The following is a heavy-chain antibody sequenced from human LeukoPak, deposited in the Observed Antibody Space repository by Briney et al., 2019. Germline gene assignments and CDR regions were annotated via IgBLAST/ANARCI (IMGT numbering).Heavy chain of an antibody. CDR2: IYSGGST. J-gene: IGHJ4*02. D-gene: IGHD3-22*01. V-gene: IGHV3-66*04. CDR1: GFTVSSNY. CDR3: ARQYYYDSSGSHY. Sequence: GGSLRLSCAASGFTVSSNYMSWVRQAPGKGLEWVSVIYSGGSTYYADSVKGRFTISRDNSKNTLYLQMNSLRAEDTAVYYCARQYYYDSSGSHYWGQGTRVPVFS.